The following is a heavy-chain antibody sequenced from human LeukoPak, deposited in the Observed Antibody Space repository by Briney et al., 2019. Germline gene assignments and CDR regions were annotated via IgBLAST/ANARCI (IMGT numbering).Heavy chain of an antibody. CDR3: ATDFYDST. J-gene: IGHJ5*02. Sequence: GGSLRLSCATSGFTFSNAWMSWVRQAPGKGLEWVGRIRSNSDGGTIDYAASVKGRFTLSRDDSKTTLYLQMNSLQTEDTAVYYCATDFYDSTWGQGTLVTVSS. V-gene: IGHV3-15*07. CDR1: GFTFSNAW. CDR2: IRSNSDGGTI. D-gene: IGHD3-22*01.